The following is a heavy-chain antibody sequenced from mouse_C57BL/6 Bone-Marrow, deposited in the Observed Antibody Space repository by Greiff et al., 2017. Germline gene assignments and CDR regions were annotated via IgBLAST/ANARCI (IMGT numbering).Heavy chain of an antibody. CDR2: ISAGGSYT. CDR3: ARAKGAMDY. CDR1: GFTFSSYA. Sequence: EVQGVESGGGLVKPGGSLKLSCAASGFTFSSYAMSWVRQTPEKRLEWVATISAGGSYTYYPDNVKGRFTISRDTAKNNLYLQMSHLQSEDTAMYYCARAKGAMDYWGQGTSVTGSS. J-gene: IGHJ4*01. V-gene: IGHV5-4*01.